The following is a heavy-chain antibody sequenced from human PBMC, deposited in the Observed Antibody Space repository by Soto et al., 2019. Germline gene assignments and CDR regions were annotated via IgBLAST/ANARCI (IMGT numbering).Heavy chain of an antibody. V-gene: IGHV1-8*01. CDR2: MNPNSGNT. D-gene: IGHD3-10*01. J-gene: IGHJ4*02. CDR3: ARGASYGSGSYLNY. Sequence: ASVKVSCKASGCTFTSYDINWVRQATGQGLEWMGWMNPNSGNTGYAQKFQGRVTMTRNTSISTAYMELSSLRSEDTAVYYCARGASYGSGSYLNYWGQGTLVTVSS. CDR1: GCTFTSYD.